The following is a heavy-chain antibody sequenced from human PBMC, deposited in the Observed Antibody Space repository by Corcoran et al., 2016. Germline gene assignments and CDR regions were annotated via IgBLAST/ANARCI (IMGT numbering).Heavy chain of an antibody. CDR3: ARDSASDTLGY. CDR2: IKQEGSEK. J-gene: IGHJ4*02. CDR1: GFTFSRYW. V-gene: IGHV3-7*01. Sequence: EVQLVESGGGLVQPGGSLRLSCAASGFTFSRYWMSWVRQAPGKGLEWGANIKQEGSEKYYVDPVKGRFTMSRDNAKNSLSLQMNSLRAEDTAVYYCARDSASDTLGYWGQGTLVTVSS. D-gene: IGHD5-18*01.